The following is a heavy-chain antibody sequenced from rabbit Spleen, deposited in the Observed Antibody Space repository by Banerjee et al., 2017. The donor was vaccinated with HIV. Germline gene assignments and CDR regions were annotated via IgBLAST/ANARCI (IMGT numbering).Heavy chain of an antibody. CDR2: IVNGDGST. CDR3: AREGGIVVAGAFDL. J-gene: IGHJ4*01. CDR1: GFDFGSNA. Sequence: QQQLEESGGGLVKPGASLTLTCKASGFDFGSNAMCWVRQAPGKGPEWIACIVNGDGSTYYASWVNGRFTISRSTSLATVTLQVTSLTAADTATYFCAREGGIVVAGAFDLWGPGTLVTVS. V-gene: IGHV1S47*01. D-gene: IGHD4-1*01.